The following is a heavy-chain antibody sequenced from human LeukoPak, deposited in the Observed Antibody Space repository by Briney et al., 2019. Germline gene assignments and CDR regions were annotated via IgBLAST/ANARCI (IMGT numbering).Heavy chain of an antibody. Sequence: SQTLSLTCTVSGGSISSGSYYWSGIRQPPGKVLEWIGEINHSGSANYNPSLKSRVTISVETSKNQFSLRLSSVAAADTAVYYCATVVDGGAAAGTGAPQACFDYWGQGTLVTVSS. CDR2: INHSGSA. CDR3: ATVVDGGAAAGTGAPQACFDY. D-gene: IGHD6-13*01. V-gene: IGHV4-39*07. CDR1: GGSISSGSYY. J-gene: IGHJ4*02.